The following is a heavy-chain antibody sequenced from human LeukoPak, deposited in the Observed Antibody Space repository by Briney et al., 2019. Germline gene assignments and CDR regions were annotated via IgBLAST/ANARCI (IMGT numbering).Heavy chain of an antibody. J-gene: IGHJ4*02. CDR3: ARDYFYDSSGIDY. CDR1: GFTFSSYE. D-gene: IGHD3-22*01. CDR2: ISSSGSTI. Sequence: LPGGSLRISCAASGFTFSSYEMNWVRQAPGKGLEWVSYISSSGSTIYYADSVKGRFTISRDNAKNTLYLQMNSLRAEDTAVYYCARDYFYDSSGIDYWGQGTLVTVSS. V-gene: IGHV3-48*03.